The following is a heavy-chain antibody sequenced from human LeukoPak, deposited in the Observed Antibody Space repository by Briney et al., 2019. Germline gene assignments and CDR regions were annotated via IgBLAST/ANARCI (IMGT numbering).Heavy chain of an antibody. CDR2: ISYDGSNK. V-gene: IGHV3-30*07. J-gene: IGHJ4*02. CDR1: GFTFSSYA. CDR3: VKDFGNRVATVDC. Sequence: QSGGSLRLSCAASGFTFSSYAMHWLRQAPGKGLEWVAVISYDGSNKYYADSVKGRFTISRDNSKNTLYLQMNILRAEDTAVYYCVKDFGNRVATVDCWGQGTLVTVSS. D-gene: IGHD5-12*01.